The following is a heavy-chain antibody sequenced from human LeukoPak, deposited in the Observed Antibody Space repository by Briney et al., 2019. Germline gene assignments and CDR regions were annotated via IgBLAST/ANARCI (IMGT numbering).Heavy chain of an antibody. CDR2: IRSRAYGGAT. Sequence: PGRSLRLSCTASGFTFGDYALTWVRQAPGKGLEWVGFIRSRAYGGATEYAASVRGRFTISRDDSKSIAYLQMNSLKTEDTAVYYCTGGEVQLDYWGQGTLVTVSS. CDR1: GFTFGDYA. D-gene: IGHD3/OR15-3a*01. V-gene: IGHV3-49*04. J-gene: IGHJ4*02. CDR3: TGGEVQLDY.